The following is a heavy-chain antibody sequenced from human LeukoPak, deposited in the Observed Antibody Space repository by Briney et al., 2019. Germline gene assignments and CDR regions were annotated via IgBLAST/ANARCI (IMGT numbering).Heavy chain of an antibody. Sequence: SETLSLTCTVSGGSISSGSYYWSWIRQPAGKGLEWIGRIYTSGSTNYKSSLKSRVTISVDTSKNHFSLNLSSVTGADTAVYYCARGRYYYYYYMDVWGKGTTVTVSS. CDR2: IYTSGST. J-gene: IGHJ6*03. CDR1: GGSISSGSYY. V-gene: IGHV4-61*02. CDR3: ARGRYYYYYYMDV.